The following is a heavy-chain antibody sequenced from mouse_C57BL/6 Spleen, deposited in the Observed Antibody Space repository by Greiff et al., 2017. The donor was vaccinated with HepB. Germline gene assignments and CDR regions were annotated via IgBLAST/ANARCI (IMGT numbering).Heavy chain of an antibody. D-gene: IGHD1-1*01. CDR3: ARDSYYYGSSPFAY. V-gene: IGHV7-1*01. J-gene: IGHJ3*01. CDR2: SRNKANDYTT. Sequence: EVNLVESGGGLVQSGRSLRLSCATSGFTFSDFYMEWVRHAPGKGLEWIAASRNKANDYTTEYSASVKGRFIVSRDTSQSILYLQMNALRAEDTAIYYCARDSYYYGSSPFAYGGQGTLVTVSA. CDR1: GFTFSDFY.